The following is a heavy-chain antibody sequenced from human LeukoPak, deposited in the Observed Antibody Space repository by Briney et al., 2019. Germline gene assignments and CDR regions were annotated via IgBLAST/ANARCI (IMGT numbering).Heavy chain of an antibody. J-gene: IGHJ6*02. V-gene: IGHV3-21*01. CDR2: ICSSRSYI. D-gene: IGHD3-22*01. CDR3: AKEGYYYDSSGYNHYYGMDV. CDR1: VFTYSIYS. Sequence: GGPLRLSCAASVFTYSIYSMNCLPESPGKGLEGVSSICSSRSYIYYADSVKGRFNISRDNAKNSLYLQMNSLRAEDTAVYYCAKEGYYYDSSGYNHYYGMDVWGQGTTVTVSS.